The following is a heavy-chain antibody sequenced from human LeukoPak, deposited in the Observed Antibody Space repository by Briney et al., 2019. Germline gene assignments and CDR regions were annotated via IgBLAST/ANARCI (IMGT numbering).Heavy chain of an antibody. D-gene: IGHD3-22*01. V-gene: IGHV3-23*01. CDR3: AKAQYYYDSSGYYPYYFDY. J-gene: IGHJ4*02. CDR2: INGSGGST. CDR1: GFTFDDYG. Sequence: PGGSLRLSCAASGFTFDDYGISWVRQGPGKGLEWVSAINGSGGSTYYADSVKGRFTISRDNSKNTLYLQMNSLRAEDTAVYYCAKAQYYYDSSGYYPYYFDYWGQGTLVTVSS.